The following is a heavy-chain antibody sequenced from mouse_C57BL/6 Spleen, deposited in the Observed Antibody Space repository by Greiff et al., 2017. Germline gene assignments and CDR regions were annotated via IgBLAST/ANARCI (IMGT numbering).Heavy chain of an antibody. CDR3: VRGTMITTRLYAMDY. D-gene: IGHD2-4*01. CDR2: INPSNGGT. J-gene: IGHJ4*01. CDR1: GYTFTSYW. V-gene: IGHV1-53*01. Sequence: QVQLQQSGTELVKPGASVKLSCKASGYTFTSYWMHWVKQRPGQGLEWIGNINPSNGGTNYNEKFKSKATLTVDKSSSTAYMQLSSLTSEDSAVYYCVRGTMITTRLYAMDYWGQGTSVTVSS.